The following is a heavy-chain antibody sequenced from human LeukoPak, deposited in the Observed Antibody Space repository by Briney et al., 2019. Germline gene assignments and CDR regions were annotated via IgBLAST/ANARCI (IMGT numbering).Heavy chain of an antibody. J-gene: IGHJ4*02. CDR3: AGGRGWSSDY. V-gene: IGHV3-7*03. CDR2: IEQDGSEK. CDR1: GFTFSSYW. Sequence: GGSLRLPCATSGFTFSSYWMNWVRQAPGKGLEWVANIEQDGSEKNYVDSVKGRFTISRDNAKNSLYLQMSSLRAEDTAVYYCAGGRGWSSDYWGQGTLVTVSS. D-gene: IGHD6-19*01.